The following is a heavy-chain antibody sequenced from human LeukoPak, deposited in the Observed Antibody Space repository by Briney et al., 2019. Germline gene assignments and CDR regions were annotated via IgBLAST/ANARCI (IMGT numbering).Heavy chain of an antibody. V-gene: IGHV3-7*01. Sequence: GGSLRLSCAASGFTFSRSWMSWIRQAPGKGLEWVANIKEDGSQRNYVDSVKGRFTISRDNAMNSVFLQMISLRAEDTAVYYCARDRGYNSFDYWGQGTLVTVSS. CDR2: IKEDGSQR. CDR1: GFTFSRSW. CDR3: ARDRGYNSFDY. D-gene: IGHD6-13*01. J-gene: IGHJ4*02.